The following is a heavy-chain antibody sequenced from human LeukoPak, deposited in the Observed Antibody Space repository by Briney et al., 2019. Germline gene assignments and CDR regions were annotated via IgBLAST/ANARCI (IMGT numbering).Heavy chain of an antibody. V-gene: IGHV6-1*01. Sequence: SQTLSLTCAISGDSVSSNSAAWNWIRQSPSRGLEWLGSTYYRSKWYNDYAVSVKSRITINPDTSKNQFSLQLNSVTPEDTAVYYCARDPTVAPFYYYYGMDVWGQGTTVTVSS. CDR2: TYYRSKWYN. CDR1: GDSVSSNSAA. D-gene: IGHD4-23*01. CDR3: ARDPTVAPFYYYYGMDV. J-gene: IGHJ6*02.